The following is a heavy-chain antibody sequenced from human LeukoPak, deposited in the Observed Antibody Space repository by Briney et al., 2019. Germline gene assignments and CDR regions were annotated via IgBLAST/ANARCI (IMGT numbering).Heavy chain of an antibody. V-gene: IGHV3-9*01. CDR2: ISWNSGSI. D-gene: IGHD6-13*01. J-gene: IGHJ5*02. Sequence: SLSLSCAASGFTFDDYAMHWVRQAPGKGLEWVSGISWNSGSICYADSVKGRFTISRDNAKNSLYLQMNSLRAEDTALYYCAKDAYSSSWNWFDPWGQGTLVTVSS. CDR1: GFTFDDYA. CDR3: AKDAYSSSWNWFDP.